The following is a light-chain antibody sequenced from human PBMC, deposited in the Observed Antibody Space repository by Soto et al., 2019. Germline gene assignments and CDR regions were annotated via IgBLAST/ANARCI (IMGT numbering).Light chain of an antibody. Sequence: EIVLMQSPGTLSLSPGERATLSCRASQTMTRAYLAWYQQKPGQAPRLLIYAASYRATGIRDKFSGSGSGTDFSLTISRLEPEDSAVYYCHQYHSPPQTFGQGTKVDIK. V-gene: IGKV3-20*01. J-gene: IGKJ2*01. CDR3: HQYHSPPQT. CDR1: QTMTRAY. CDR2: AAS.